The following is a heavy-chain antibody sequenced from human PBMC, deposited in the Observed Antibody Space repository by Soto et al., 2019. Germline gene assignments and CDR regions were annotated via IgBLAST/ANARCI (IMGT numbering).Heavy chain of an antibody. D-gene: IGHD6-6*01. CDR3: ARGGGSSPFDY. CDR1: GFTFSDHY. V-gene: IGHV3-11*01. CDR2: ISHRSLTI. J-gene: IGHJ4*02. Sequence: TGGSLRLSCAASGFTFSDHYMAWFRQTPERGLEWLAYISHRSLTIYHARSVKDRFTISRDDATDSLYLQMNSLRVEDTAVYFCARGGGSSPFDYWGQGTVVTVSS.